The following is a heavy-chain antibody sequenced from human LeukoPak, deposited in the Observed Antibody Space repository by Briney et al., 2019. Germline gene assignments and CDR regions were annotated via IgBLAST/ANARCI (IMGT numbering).Heavy chain of an antibody. J-gene: IGHJ4*02. CDR2: INAGNGNT. CDR1: GYTFTSYA. D-gene: IGHD6-19*01. V-gene: IGHV1-3*01. Sequence: ASVKVSCKASGYTFTSYAMHWVRQAPGQRLEWMGWINAGNGNTKYSQKFQGRVTITRDTSASTAYMELSSLRSEDTAVYYCARSLILWGPYSSGPSPFDYWGQGTLVTVPS. CDR3: ARSLILWGPYSSGPSPFDY.